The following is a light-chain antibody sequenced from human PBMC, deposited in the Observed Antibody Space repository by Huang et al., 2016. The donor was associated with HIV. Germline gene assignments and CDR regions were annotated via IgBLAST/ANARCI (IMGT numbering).Light chain of an antibody. J-gene: IGKJ2*01. CDR3: QQYGSSPRT. Sequence: IVLTQSPGTLSLSPGERATLSCRASQSVRSSYLAWYQQKPGQTPRLLIYGAYIRAGGIPIRFSGSQSGTDFTLAISSLEPEDFGVYYCQQYGSSPRTFGQGTKLEIK. V-gene: IGKV3-20*01. CDR1: QSVRSSY. CDR2: GAY.